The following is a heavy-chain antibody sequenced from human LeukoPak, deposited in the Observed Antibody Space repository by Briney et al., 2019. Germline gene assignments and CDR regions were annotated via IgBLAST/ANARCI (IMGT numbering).Heavy chain of an antibody. V-gene: IGHV3-23*01. CDR1: GFTFSSCD. D-gene: IGHD6-19*01. J-gene: IGHJ4*02. CDR3: AKDDHGGSGWRDYFDQ. Sequence: PGGSLRLSCAASGFTFSSCDMSWVRQAPGRGLEWVSAIGGGGTPYYVDSVKGRFTISRDNSKNTLYLQMNSLRAEDTAVYYCAKDDHGGSGWRDYFDQWGQGTLVTVSS. CDR2: IGGGGTP.